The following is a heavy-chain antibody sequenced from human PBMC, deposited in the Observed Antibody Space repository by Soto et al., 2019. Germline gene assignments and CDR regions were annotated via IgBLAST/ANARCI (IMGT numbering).Heavy chain of an antibody. CDR1: GGTFSSYA. J-gene: IGHJ6*02. V-gene: IGHV1-69*01. Sequence: QVQLVQSGAEVKKPGSSVKVSCKASGGTFSSYAISWVRQAPGQGLEWMGGIIPIFGTANYAQKFQGRVTMTSDESTSTAYMELSSLGSEDTAVYYCARDRGRRLPTQGCRMDVWGRGSTVTVCS. CDR3: ARDRGRRLPTQGCRMDV. CDR2: IIPIFGTA. D-gene: IGHD2-15*01.